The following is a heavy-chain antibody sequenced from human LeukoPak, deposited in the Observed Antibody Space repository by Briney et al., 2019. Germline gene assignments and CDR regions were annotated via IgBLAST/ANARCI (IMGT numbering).Heavy chain of an antibody. CDR2: ISSSSSYI. CDR3: AKALTSIAAAGLDY. V-gene: IGHV3-21*04. J-gene: IGHJ4*02. D-gene: IGHD6-13*01. CDR1: GFTFSSYS. Sequence: GGSLRLSCAASGFTFSSYSMNWVRQAPGKGLEWVSSISSSSSYIYYADSVKGRFTISRDNAKNSLYLQMNSLRAEDTALYYCAKALTSIAAAGLDYWGQGTLVTVSS.